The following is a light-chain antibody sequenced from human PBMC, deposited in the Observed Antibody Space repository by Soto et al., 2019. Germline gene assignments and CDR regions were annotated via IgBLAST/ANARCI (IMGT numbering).Light chain of an antibody. CDR1: QSVSSY. Sequence: EIVLTQSPATLSLSPGERATLSCRASQSVSSYLAWYQQKPGQAPRLLIYDASSRAIGIPDRFSGSGSGTVFTLIIIRLVPEDFAVYYCQQYGSSPWTFGQGTKVDIK. CDR3: QQYGSSPWT. CDR2: DAS. V-gene: IGKV3-20*01. J-gene: IGKJ1*01.